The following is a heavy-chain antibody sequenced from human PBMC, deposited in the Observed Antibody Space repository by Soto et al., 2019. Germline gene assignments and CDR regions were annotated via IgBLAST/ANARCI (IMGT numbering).Heavy chain of an antibody. V-gene: IGHV3-21*01. D-gene: IGHD6-6*01. Sequence: GGSLRLSCAASGFTFSSYSMNWVRQAPGKGLEWVSSISSSSSYIYYADSVKGRFTISRDNAKNSLYLQMNSLRAEDTAVYYCARLIAARPGFGFFDYWGQGTLVTVSS. CDR3: ARLIAARPGFGFFDY. CDR1: GFTFSSYS. CDR2: ISSSSSYI. J-gene: IGHJ4*02.